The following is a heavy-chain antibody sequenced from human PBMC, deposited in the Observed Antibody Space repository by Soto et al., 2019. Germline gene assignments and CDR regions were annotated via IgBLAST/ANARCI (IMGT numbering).Heavy chain of an antibody. CDR1: GFTFSSYG. CDR2: IWYDGSNK. V-gene: IGHV3-33*01. Sequence: QVQLVESGGGVVQPGRSLRLSCAASGFTFSSYGMHWVRQAAGKGLEWVAVIWYDGSNKYYADSVKGRFTISRDNSKNTLYLQMNSLRAEDTAVYYCARDFVLISARSSGMDVWGQGTTVTVSS. D-gene: IGHD6-6*01. J-gene: IGHJ6*02. CDR3: ARDFVLISARSSGMDV.